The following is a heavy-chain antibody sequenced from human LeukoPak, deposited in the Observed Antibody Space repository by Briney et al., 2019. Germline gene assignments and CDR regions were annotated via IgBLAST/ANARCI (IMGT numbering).Heavy chain of an antibody. D-gene: IGHD2-8*02. CDR2: IYTSGST. CDR3: ATGGSGYWYFDL. Sequence: KSSETQSLTCTVSGGSISSYYWSWIRQPAGKGLEWIGRIYTSGSTNYNPSLKSRVTISVDKSKNQFSLKLSSVTAADTAVYYCATGGSGYWYFDLWGRGTLVTVSS. V-gene: IGHV4-4*07. J-gene: IGHJ2*01. CDR1: GGSISSYY.